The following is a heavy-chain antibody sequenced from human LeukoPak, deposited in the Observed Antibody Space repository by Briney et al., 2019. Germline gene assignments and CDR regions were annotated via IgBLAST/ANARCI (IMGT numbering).Heavy chain of an antibody. V-gene: IGHV3-33*01. CDR2: IWYDGRNK. Sequence: GGSLRLSCAASGFTFSTFGMHWVRQAPGKGLEWVAVIWYDGRNKYYADSVKGRFTIPRDNSKNTLYLQMNSLRAEDTAVYYCAREEIGIAVAGGDFDYWGQGTLVTVSS. CDR3: AREEIGIAVAGGDFDY. J-gene: IGHJ4*02. CDR1: GFTFSTFG. D-gene: IGHD6-19*01.